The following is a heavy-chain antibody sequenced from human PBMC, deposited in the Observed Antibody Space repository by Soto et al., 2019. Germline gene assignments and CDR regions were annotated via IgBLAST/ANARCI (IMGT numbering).Heavy chain of an antibody. D-gene: IGHD3-10*01. Sequence: EVQLVESGGGLVQPGGSLRLSCAASGFTFSDHSMDWVRQAPGKGLEWVGRIRNKANRYTTEYAASVKGRFTISRYNSNNSLYLQMNSLKTEDTAVYYCARGGTMVQFDYWGQGTLVTVSS. V-gene: IGHV3-72*01. J-gene: IGHJ4*02. CDR1: GFTFSDHS. CDR2: IRNKANRYTT. CDR3: ARGGTMVQFDY.